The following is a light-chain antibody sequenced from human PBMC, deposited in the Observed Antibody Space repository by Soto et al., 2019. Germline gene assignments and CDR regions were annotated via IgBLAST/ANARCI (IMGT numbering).Light chain of an antibody. CDR3: QQYNDWPLT. Sequence: ELLMAHSPGTLSVSPGERVTLSCRASQSVSSNLAWYQQKPGQAPSLLIYSALTRATGIPARFSGTGSGTEFTLTISSLQSEDFAIYYCQQYNDWPLTFGQGTKVDI. CDR2: SAL. V-gene: IGKV3-15*01. CDR1: QSVSSN. J-gene: IGKJ1*01.